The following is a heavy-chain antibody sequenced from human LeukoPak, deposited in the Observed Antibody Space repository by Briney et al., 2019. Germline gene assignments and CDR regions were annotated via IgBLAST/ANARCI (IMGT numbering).Heavy chain of an antibody. CDR2: ISAYNGNT. D-gene: IGHD3-16*02. J-gene: IGHJ4*02. CDR1: GYTFTSYG. Sequence: ASVKVSCKASGYTFTSYGISWVRQAPGQGLEWMGWISAYNGNTNYAQKLQGRVTMTTDTSTSTAYMELRSLRSDDTAVYYCARDSHLPVPMITFGGVIVHDYWGQGTLVTASS. CDR3: ARDSHLPVPMITFGGVIVHDY. V-gene: IGHV1-18*01.